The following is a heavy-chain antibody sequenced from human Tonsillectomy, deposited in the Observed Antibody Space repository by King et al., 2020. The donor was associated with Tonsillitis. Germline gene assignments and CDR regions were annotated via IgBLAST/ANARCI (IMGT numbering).Heavy chain of an antibody. Sequence: VQLVESGGGVVQPGRSLRLSCAASGFTFSSYAMHWVRQAPGKGLEWVAVISFDGSNKDYADSVKGRFTISRDNSKNTLYLQMNSLRAEDTAGYYCARRDGALDYYYYAMDVWGQGTTVTVSS. D-gene: IGHD4-17*01. CDR3: ARRDGALDYYYYAMDV. V-gene: IGHV3-30-3*01. J-gene: IGHJ6*02. CDR1: GFTFSSYA. CDR2: ISFDGSNK.